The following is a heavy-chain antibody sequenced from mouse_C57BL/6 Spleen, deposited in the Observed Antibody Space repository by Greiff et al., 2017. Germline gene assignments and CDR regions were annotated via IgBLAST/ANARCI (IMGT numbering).Heavy chain of an antibody. J-gene: IGHJ2*01. Sequence: QVQLQQSGAELVKPGASVKLSCKASGYTFTSYWMQWVKQRPGQGLEWIGEIDPTDSYTNYNQKFKGKATLTVDTSSSTAYMQLSSLTSEDAAVYYCAEYEGYWGQGTTLTVSS. V-gene: IGHV1-50*01. CDR1: GYTFTSYW. CDR2: IDPTDSYT. CDR3: AEYEGY. D-gene: IGHD2-3*01.